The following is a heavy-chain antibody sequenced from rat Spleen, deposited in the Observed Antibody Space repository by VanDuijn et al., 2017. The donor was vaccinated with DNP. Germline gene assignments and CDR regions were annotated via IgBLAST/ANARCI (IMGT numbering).Heavy chain of an antibody. CDR1: GFTFSSYW. J-gene: IGHJ4*01. CDR2: IKTDGGST. Sequence: EVQLVETGGGSVQPGRSLKLSCVASGFTFSSYWMHWIRQAPGKGLEWVASIKTDGGSTYYPDSVKGRFTISRENAENTVYLQMNSLRSEDTATYYCAKDLDAWGQGTSVTVSS. CDR3: AKDLDA. V-gene: IGHV5-58*01.